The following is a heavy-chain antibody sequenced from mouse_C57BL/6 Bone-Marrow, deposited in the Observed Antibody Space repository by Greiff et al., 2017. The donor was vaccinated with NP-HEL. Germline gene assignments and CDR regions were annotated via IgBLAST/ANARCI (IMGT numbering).Heavy chain of an antibody. V-gene: IGHV1-42*01. CDR3: AIRWLLPYYFDY. D-gene: IGHD2-3*01. CDR1: GYSFTGYY. CDR2: INPSTGGT. J-gene: IGHJ2*01. Sequence: QLQQSGPELVKPGASVKISCKASGYSFTGYYMNWVKQSPEKSLEWIGEINPSTGGTTYNQKFKAKATLTVDKSSSTAYMQLKSLTSEDSAVYYCAIRWLLPYYFDYWGQGTTLTVSS.